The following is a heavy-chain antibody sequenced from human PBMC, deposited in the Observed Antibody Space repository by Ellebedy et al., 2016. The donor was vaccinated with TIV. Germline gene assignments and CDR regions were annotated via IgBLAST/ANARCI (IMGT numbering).Heavy chain of an antibody. CDR1: GYTFTGYY. D-gene: IGHD2-2*01. CDR2: INPNSGGT. CDR3: AREGGDCSSTSCSEQDAFDI. Sequence: ASVKVSXXASGYTFTGYYMHWVRQAPGQGLEWMGWINPNSGGTNYAQKFQGRVTMTRDTSISTAYMELSRLRSDDTAVYYCAREGGDCSSTSCSEQDAFDIWGQGTTVTVSS. V-gene: IGHV1-2*02. J-gene: IGHJ3*02.